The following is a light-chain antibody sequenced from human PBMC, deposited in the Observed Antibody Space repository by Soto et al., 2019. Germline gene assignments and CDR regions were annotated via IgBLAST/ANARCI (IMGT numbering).Light chain of an antibody. CDR2: AAS. J-gene: IGKJ3*01. CDR3: RQYGSSPPFT. CDR1: QSVSNSF. Sequence: EVVLTHAAVTLSFSQGQRSSLSYTASQSVSNSFLAWYQQKAGQSPRLLIYAASARATDIPDRFIGSGSGTDFTLTISSLEPEDVAGYYCRQYGSSPPFTFGQGTKVDIK. V-gene: IGKV3-20*01.